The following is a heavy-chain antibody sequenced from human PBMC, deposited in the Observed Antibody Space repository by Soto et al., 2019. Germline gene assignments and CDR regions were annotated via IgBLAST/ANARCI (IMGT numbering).Heavy chain of an antibody. CDR1: GGSVSSGSYY. CDR3: ASRQSYYYDSSGYFYFQH. J-gene: IGHJ1*01. CDR2: IYYSGST. D-gene: IGHD3-22*01. Sequence: PSETLSLTCTVSGGSVSSGSYYWSWIRQPPGKGLEWIGYIYYSGSTNYNPSLKSRVTISVDTSKSQFSLKLSSVTAADTAVYYCASRQSYYYDSSGYFYFQHWGQGTLVTVSS. V-gene: IGHV4-61*01.